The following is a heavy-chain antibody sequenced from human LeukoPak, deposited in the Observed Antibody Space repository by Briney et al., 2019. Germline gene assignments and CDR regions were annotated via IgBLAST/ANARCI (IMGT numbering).Heavy chain of an antibody. CDR3: ARGVLARGSSGWYFDY. CDR2: ISSNGGST. Sequence: GGSLRLSCAASRFTFSSYAMHWVRQAPGKGLEYVSAISSNGGSTYYANSVKGRFTISRDNSKNRVYLQMGSLRAEDMAVYYCARGVLARGSSGWYFDYWGQGTLVTVSS. V-gene: IGHV3-64*01. D-gene: IGHD6-19*01. J-gene: IGHJ4*02. CDR1: RFTFSSYA.